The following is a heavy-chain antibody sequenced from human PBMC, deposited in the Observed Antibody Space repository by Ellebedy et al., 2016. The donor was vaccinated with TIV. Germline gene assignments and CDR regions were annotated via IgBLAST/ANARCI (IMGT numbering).Heavy chain of an antibody. Sequence: GGSLRLSCTASGFTFGDYAMSWFRQAPGKGLEWVGFIRSKSYGGTTEYAASVKGRFTISRDDSKSIAYLQVNSLKTEDTAVYYCTRPNVRDGYAWGHAFDIWGQGTVVTVSS. CDR1: GFTFGDYA. J-gene: IGHJ3*02. CDR3: TRPNVRDGYAWGHAFDI. D-gene: IGHD5-24*01. V-gene: IGHV3-49*03. CDR2: IRSKSYGGTT.